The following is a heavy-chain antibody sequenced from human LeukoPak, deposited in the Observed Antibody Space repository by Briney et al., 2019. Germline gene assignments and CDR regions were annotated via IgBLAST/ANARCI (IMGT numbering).Heavy chain of an antibody. D-gene: IGHD4-17*01. CDR2: VKSKTNGGTI. Sequence: GGSLRLSCAASGFTFSSAWMSWVRQAPGKGLEWVGRVKSKTNGGTIDYAASVKGRFTISRDDSKNTLYLQMNSLKTEDTAVYYCTKFDYAAFEYWGQGALVTVSS. J-gene: IGHJ4*01. CDR1: GFTFSSAW. V-gene: IGHV3-15*01. CDR3: TKFDYAAFEY.